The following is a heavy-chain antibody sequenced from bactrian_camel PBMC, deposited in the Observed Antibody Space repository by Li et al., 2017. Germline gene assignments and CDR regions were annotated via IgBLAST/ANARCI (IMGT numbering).Heavy chain of an antibody. V-gene: IGHV3S63*01. CDR3: ATGGVVARYEYTY. Sequence: HVQLVESGGGSVQAGGSLRLSCAASEFTFEDSDVGWYRQVPDFECEWISTIASDGSNTYYRDSVKGRFSISKDDAKNTVYLQMNSLKSEDTALYYCATGGVVARYEYTYWGQGTQVTVS. CDR2: IASDGSNT. D-gene: IGHD6*01. J-gene: IGHJ4*01. CDR1: EFTFEDSD.